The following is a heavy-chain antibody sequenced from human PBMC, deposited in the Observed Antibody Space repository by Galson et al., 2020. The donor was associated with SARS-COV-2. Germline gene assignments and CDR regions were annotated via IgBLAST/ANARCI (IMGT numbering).Heavy chain of an antibody. CDR1: GFTFDDYA. CDR2: ISWNSGSI. Sequence: GGSLRLSCAASGFTFDDYAMHWVRQAPGKGLEWVSGISWNSGSIGYADSVKGRFTISRDNAKNSLYLQMNSLRAEDTALYYCAKDGGWYELLFDYWGQGTLVTVSS. D-gene: IGHD6-19*01. J-gene: IGHJ4*02. V-gene: IGHV3-9*01. CDR3: AKDGGWYELLFDY.